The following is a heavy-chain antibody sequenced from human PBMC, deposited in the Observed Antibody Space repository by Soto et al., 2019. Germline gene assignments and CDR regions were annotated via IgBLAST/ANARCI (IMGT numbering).Heavy chain of an antibody. CDR3: ARVGTSGIVLMNELRNYFDY. J-gene: IGHJ4*02. Sequence: PSETLSLTCAVYGGSFSGYYWSWIRQPPGKGQEWIGEINHSGSTNYNPSLKSRVTISVDTSKNQFSLKLSSVTAADTAVYYCARVGTSGIVLMNELRNYFDYWGQGTLVTVSS. V-gene: IGHV4-34*01. CDR2: INHSGST. CDR1: GGSFSGYY. D-gene: IGHD2-8*01.